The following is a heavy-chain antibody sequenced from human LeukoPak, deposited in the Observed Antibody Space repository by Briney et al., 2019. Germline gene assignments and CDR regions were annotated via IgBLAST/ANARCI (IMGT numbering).Heavy chain of an antibody. CDR3: AKVGCGSGYCAFDY. CDR2: ISYDGSNI. CDR1: GLTFSSYG. V-gene: IGHV3-30*18. J-gene: IGHJ4*02. D-gene: IGHD3-22*01. Sequence: PGRSLRLSCVASGLTFSSYGMHWVRQAPGKGLEWVAVISYDGSNIYYAASVKGRFTISRDNSKNTLYLQMNSLRAEDTAVYYCAKVGCGSGYCAFDYWGRGTLVTVSS.